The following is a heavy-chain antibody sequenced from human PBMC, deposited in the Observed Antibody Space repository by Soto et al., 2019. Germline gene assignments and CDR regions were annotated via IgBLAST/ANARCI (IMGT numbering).Heavy chain of an antibody. Sequence: ASVKVSCKASGYTFTSYYMHWVRQAPGQGLEWMGIINPSGGSTSYAQKFQGRVTMTRNTSISTAYMELSSLRSEDTAVYYCAREGVVVPAAMGDYYYYYYMDVWGKGTTVTVSS. CDR3: AREGVVVPAAMGDYYYYYYMDV. V-gene: IGHV1-46*01. CDR2: INPSGGST. D-gene: IGHD2-2*01. CDR1: GYTFTSYY. J-gene: IGHJ6*03.